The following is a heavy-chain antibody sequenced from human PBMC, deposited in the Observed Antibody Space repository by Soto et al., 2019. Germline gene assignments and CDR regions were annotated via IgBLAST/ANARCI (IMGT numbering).Heavy chain of an antibody. CDR2: ISYDGSNK. Sequence: GGSLRLSCAASGFNFHTYSMHWVRQAPDKGLEWVAVISYDGSNKFNADSVKGRFTISRDNSENTLYLQMNSLRADDTAMYYCARERGWYASGYYYGMDVWGQGTAVTVSS. D-gene: IGHD6-19*01. J-gene: IGHJ6*02. V-gene: IGHV3-30*04. CDR3: ARERGWYASGYYYGMDV. CDR1: GFNFHTYS.